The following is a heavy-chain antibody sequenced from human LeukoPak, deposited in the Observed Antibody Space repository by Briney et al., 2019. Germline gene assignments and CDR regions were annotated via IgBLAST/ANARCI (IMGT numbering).Heavy chain of an antibody. CDR2: IYYSGST. CDR3: ASFPMITFGGVIVTDAFDI. J-gene: IGHJ3*02. V-gene: IGHV4-31*03. D-gene: IGHD3-16*02. CDR1: GGSISSGGYY. Sequence: NPSETLSLTCTVSGGSISSGGYYWSWIRQHPGKGLEWIGYIYYSGSTYYNPSLKSRVTIPVDTSKNQFSLKLSSVTAADTAVYYCASFPMITFGGVIVTDAFDIWGQGTMVTVSS.